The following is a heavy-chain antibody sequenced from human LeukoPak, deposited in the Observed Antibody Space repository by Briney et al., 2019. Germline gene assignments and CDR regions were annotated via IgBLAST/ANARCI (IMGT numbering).Heavy chain of an antibody. Sequence: SETLSLTCTVSGDSISNYYWSWIRQPPGKGLEWIGYIYYSGGTNYNPSLKSRLTISVDTSKNQFSLKLSSVTAADTAVYYCARAGDSSGLLDYWGQGTLVTVSS. V-gene: IGHV4-59*01. CDR2: IYYSGGT. J-gene: IGHJ4*02. D-gene: IGHD3-22*01. CDR1: GDSISNYY. CDR3: ARAGDSSGLLDY.